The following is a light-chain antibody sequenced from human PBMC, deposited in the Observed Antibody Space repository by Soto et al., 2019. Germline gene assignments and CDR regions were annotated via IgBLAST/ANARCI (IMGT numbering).Light chain of an antibody. CDR2: EDT. CDR3: CSYAGSSTVI. V-gene: IGLV2-23*01. Sequence: QSVLTQPASVSGSPGQSITISCTGTRRDVGSYKLVSWYQQHPGKVPKLMIYEDTKRPSGVSNRFSGSKSGNTASLTISGLQAEDEADYYCCSYAGSSTVIFGGGTKLTVL. J-gene: IGLJ2*01. CDR1: RRDVGSYKL.